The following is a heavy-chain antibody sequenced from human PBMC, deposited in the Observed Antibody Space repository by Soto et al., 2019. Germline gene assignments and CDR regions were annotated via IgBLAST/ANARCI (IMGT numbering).Heavy chain of an antibody. Sequence: PSETLSLTCTVSGGSISSGGDYWTWIRQHPGKGLEWIGYIYYSGSTYYNPSLKSRVTISVDTSKDQFSLKLRSVTAADTAIYYCARDKYYDILTASPSYYFDYWGQGTLVTVSS. J-gene: IGHJ4*02. D-gene: IGHD3-9*01. CDR2: IYYSGST. V-gene: IGHV4-31*03. CDR3: ARDKYYDILTASPSYYFDY. CDR1: GGSISSGGDY.